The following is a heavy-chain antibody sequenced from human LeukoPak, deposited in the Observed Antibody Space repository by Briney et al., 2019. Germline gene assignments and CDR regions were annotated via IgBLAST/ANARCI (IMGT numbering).Heavy chain of an antibody. CDR2: INPNNGDT. CDR1: GYTFTGYY. J-gene: IGHJ4*02. CDR3: ARESEGITIFGVVNQA. D-gene: IGHD3-3*01. V-gene: IGHV1-2*02. Sequence: ASVKVSCKASGYTFTGYYMHWVRQAPGQGLEWMGWINPNNGDTKYAQKFQGRVTMTRDTFISAAYMELSRLRSDDTALYYCARESEGITIFGVVNQAWGQGTLVTVSS.